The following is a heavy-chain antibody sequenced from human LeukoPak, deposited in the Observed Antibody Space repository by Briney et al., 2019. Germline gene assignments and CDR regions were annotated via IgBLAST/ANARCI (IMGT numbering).Heavy chain of an antibody. Sequence: ASVKVSCKVSGYTLTELSMHWVRHAPGKGLEWMGGFDPEDGETLYAQKFQGRVTMTEDTSRDTGYMELRSLRSEDTAVYYCVTDQRGAGLGFALGSGSFNGLDVWGPGTTVTVSS. J-gene: IGHJ6*02. CDR2: FDPEDGET. D-gene: IGHD3-10*01. CDR1: GYTLTELS. CDR3: VTDQRGAGLGFALGSGSFNGLDV. V-gene: IGHV1-24*01.